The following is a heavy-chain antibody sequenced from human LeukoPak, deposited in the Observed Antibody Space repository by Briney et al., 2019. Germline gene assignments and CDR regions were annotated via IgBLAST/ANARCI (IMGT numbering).Heavy chain of an antibody. CDR3: TRGVRSGVFDP. V-gene: IGHV1-69*05. D-gene: IGHD3-10*01. CDR1: GGTFSSYA. CDR2: IIPIFGTA. Sequence: ASVKVSCKASGGTFSSYAISWVRQAPGQGLEWMGGIIPIFGTANYAQKFQGRVTITRDTSASTAYVDLSSLTSEDTAVYYCTRGVRSGVFDPWGQGTLVIVSS. J-gene: IGHJ5*01.